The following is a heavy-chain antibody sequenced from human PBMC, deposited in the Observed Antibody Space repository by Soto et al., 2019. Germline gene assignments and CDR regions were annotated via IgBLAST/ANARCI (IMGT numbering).Heavy chain of an antibody. CDR3: ARHVASSGYYSKGVGAFDI. D-gene: IGHD3-22*01. CDR1: GGSISSYY. V-gene: IGHV4-59*08. Sequence: SETLSLTCTVSGGSISSYYWSWIRQPPGKGLEWIGYIYYSGSTNYNPSLKSRVTISVDTSKNQFSLKLSSVTAADTAVYYCARHVASSGYYSKGVGAFDIWGLETMVTVSS. J-gene: IGHJ3*02. CDR2: IYYSGST.